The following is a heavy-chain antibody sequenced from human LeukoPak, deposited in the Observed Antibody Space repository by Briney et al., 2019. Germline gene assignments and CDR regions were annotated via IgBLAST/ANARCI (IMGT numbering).Heavy chain of an antibody. J-gene: IGHJ4*02. V-gene: IGHV3-7*01. D-gene: IGHD5-12*01. CDR2: INQDGSKE. Sequence: GGSLRLSCAASGFTFSNYEMNWVRQAPGKGLEWVAHINQDGSKEYYMDSVKARFTISRDNAKNSLSLQMNSLRAEDTAVYYCVRDGGVSGYDLLDYWGQGTLVTVSS. CDR1: GFTFSNYE. CDR3: VRDGGVSGYDLLDY.